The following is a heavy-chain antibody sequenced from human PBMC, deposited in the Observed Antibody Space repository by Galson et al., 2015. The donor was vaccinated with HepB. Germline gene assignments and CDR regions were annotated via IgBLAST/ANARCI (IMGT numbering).Heavy chain of an antibody. Sequence: ETLSLTCAVYGGSFSGYYWSWIRQPPGKGLEWIGEINHSGTTNYNPSLKSRVTISVDTSKSQFSLKVNSVTAADTAVYYCARGLRGQDWYFDLWGRGTLVAVSS. CDR2: INHSGTT. D-gene: IGHD5-24*01. V-gene: IGHV4-34*01. CDR1: GGSFSGYY. J-gene: IGHJ2*01. CDR3: ARGLRGQDWYFDL.